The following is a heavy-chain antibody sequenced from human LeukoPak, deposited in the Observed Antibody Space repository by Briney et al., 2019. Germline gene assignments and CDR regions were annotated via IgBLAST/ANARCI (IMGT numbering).Heavy chain of an antibody. D-gene: IGHD3-10*01. J-gene: IGHJ4*02. CDR3: ARFITLWVFDY. CDR1: GLTFSSYS. CDR2: ISSSSSYI. V-gene: IGHV3-21*01. Sequence: GGSLRLSCAASGLTFSSYSMNWVRQAPGKGLEWDSSISSSSSYIYYADSVKGRFTISRDNAKNSLYLQMNSLRAEDTAVYYCARFITLWVFDYWGQGTLVTVSS.